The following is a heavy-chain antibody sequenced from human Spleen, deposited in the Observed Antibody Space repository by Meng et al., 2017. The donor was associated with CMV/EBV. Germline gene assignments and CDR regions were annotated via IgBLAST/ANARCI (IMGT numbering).Heavy chain of an antibody. Sequence: KASGFTFIDYYIHWVRQAPGEGLEWMGLVDPEDGKAIYSEKFQGRVTITADTSRDTTYMELSSLRSEDTAIYFCARIPGVSASPGADNWGQGTLVTVSS. CDR2: VDPEDGKA. J-gene: IGHJ4*02. CDR3: ARIPGVSASPGADN. D-gene: IGHD2-2*01. CDR1: GFTFIDYY. V-gene: IGHV1-69-2*01.